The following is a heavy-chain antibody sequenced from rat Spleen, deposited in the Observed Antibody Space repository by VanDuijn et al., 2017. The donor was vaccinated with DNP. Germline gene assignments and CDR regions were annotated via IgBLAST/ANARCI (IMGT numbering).Heavy chain of an antibody. V-gene: IGHV4-2*01. Sequence: EVKLVESGGGLVQPGISLKLSCAVSGFNFNDYWMGWVRQAPGKGLEWVGEINGDSSAINYNPSLKDKFTISRDNAQNTLYLQVNKLGSEDTAIYYCARYSAEGFYFDYWGQGVMVTVSS. CDR2: INGDSSAI. CDR3: ARYSAEGFYFDY. J-gene: IGHJ2*01. CDR1: GFNFNDYW. D-gene: IGHD1-1*01.